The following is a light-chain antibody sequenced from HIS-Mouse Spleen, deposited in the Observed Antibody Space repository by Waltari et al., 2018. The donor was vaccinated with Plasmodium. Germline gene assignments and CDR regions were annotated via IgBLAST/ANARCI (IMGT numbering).Light chain of an antibody. Sequence: DIQMTQSPSSLSASVGDRVTITCRASQSISSYLNWYQQKPGKAPKLLIYAASSLQSGVTSRFSGSGSGTYFTLTISSLQPEDFATYYCQQSYSTPLFTFGPGTKVDIK. CDR3: QQSYSTPLFT. J-gene: IGKJ3*01. CDR1: QSISSY. CDR2: AAS. V-gene: IGKV1-39*01.